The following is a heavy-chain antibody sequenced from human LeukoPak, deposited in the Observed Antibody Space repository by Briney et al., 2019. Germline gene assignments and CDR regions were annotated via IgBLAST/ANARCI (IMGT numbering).Heavy chain of an antibody. Sequence: SETLSLTCAVYGGSFSGYYWSWIRQPPGKGLEWIGEINHSGSTNYNPSLKSRVTISVDTSKNQFSLKLSSVTAADTAVYYCAGSLAVAVPFDYWGQGTLVTVSS. CDR3: AGSLAVAVPFDY. V-gene: IGHV4-34*01. CDR1: GGSFSGYY. CDR2: INHSGST. D-gene: IGHD6-19*01. J-gene: IGHJ4*02.